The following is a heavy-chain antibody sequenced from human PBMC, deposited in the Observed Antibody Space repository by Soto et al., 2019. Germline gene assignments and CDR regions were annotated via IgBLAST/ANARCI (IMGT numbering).Heavy chain of an antibody. V-gene: IGHV6-1*01. CDR2: TYYRSKWYN. J-gene: IGHJ6*02. CDR3: ARGLGILTGHSLYLSYRMDV. CDR1: GDSVSSNSAA. Sequence: PSQTLSLTCAISGDSVSSNSAAWNWIRQSPSRGLEWLGRTYYRSKWYNDYAVSVKSRITINPDTSKNQFSLQLNSVTPEATAVNYCARGLGILTGHSLYLSYRMDVWGQGTTVSLSS. D-gene: IGHD3-9*01.